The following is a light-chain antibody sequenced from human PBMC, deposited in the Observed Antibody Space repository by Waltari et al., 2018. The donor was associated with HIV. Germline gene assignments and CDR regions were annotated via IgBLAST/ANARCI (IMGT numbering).Light chain of an antibody. V-gene: IGLV2-14*01. Sequence: QSALTQPASVSGSPGQSIPISCTGTSSDAGASMYVLWYQQHADKAPKLIIFEVSNRPSGISNRFSGSKSGNTASLTISGLQTEDEADYYCASFTTNRILVFGGGTKVTVL. CDR1: SSDAGASMY. J-gene: IGLJ2*01. CDR3: ASFTTNRILV. CDR2: EVS.